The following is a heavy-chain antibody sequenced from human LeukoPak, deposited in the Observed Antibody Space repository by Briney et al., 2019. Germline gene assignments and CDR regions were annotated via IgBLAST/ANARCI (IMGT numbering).Heavy chain of an antibody. CDR1: GFTFSSYW. J-gene: IGHJ6*03. CDR2: IKQDGSEK. Sequence: PGGSLRLSCAASGFTFSSYWMKWVRQAPGKGLEWVVNIKQDGSEKYYVDSVKGRFTISRDNAKNSLFLQMNNVRTEDTAVYYCARLGFTSGYGWDGGYYYYYVDVWGKGTTVTVSS. CDR3: ARLGFTSGYGWDGGYYYYYVDV. D-gene: IGHD1-1*01. V-gene: IGHV3-7*01.